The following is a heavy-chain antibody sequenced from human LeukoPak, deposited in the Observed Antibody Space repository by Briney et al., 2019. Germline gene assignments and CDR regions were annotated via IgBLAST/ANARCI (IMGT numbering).Heavy chain of an antibody. CDR1: GFTFNDYY. J-gene: IGHJ4*02. CDR2: ISGSGYTI. Sequence: GGSLRLSCAASGFTFNDYYMTWIRQAPGKGLEWVSYISGSGYTIYYADSVKGRFTISRDNAKNSLYLQMNSLRAEDTAVYYCACAPDTIDYWGQGTLVTVSS. V-gene: IGHV3-11*04. CDR3: ACAPDTIDY.